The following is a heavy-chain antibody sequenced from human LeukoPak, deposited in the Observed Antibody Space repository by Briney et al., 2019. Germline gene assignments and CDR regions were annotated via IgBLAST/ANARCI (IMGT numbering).Heavy chain of an antibody. CDR2: INTDGSTT. J-gene: IGHJ4*02. Sequence: GGSLRPSCAASGFTFSNDWMHWVRQAPGKGLVWVSRINTDGSTTTYADSVKGRFTISRDNAKNTLYLQMNSLRVEDTAVYYCARGRGGSYHYWGQGTLVTVSS. D-gene: IGHD1-26*01. V-gene: IGHV3-74*01. CDR1: GFTFSNDW. CDR3: ARGRGGSYHY.